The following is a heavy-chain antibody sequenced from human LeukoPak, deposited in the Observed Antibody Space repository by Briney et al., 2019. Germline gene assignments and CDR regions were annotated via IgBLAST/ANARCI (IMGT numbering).Heavy chain of an antibody. J-gene: IGHJ4*02. D-gene: IGHD6-19*01. Sequence: PSETLSLTCTVSGGSISSSSYYWGWIRQPPGKGLEWIGCIYYSGSTYYNPSLKSRVTISVDTSKNQFSLKLSSVTAADTAVYYCARAIAGYSSGTLLPHYRQFDYWGQGTLVTVSS. V-gene: IGHV4-39*07. CDR1: GGSISSSSYY. CDR2: IYYSGST. CDR3: ARAIAGYSSGTLLPHYRQFDY.